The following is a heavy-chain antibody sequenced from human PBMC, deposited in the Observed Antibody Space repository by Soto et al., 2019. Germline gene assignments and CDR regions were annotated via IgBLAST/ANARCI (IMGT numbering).Heavy chain of an antibody. Sequence: PGGSLRLSCAASGFTVSNNYMSWVRQAPGKGLEWVSLIYSGESTYYADSVKGRFTISRDNSENTLYLQMNRLRAEDTAVYYCARGLYDSSGYRVRAPDYWGQGTLVTVSS. J-gene: IGHJ4*02. CDR3: ARGLYDSSGYRVRAPDY. D-gene: IGHD3-22*01. CDR2: IYSGEST. V-gene: IGHV3-53*01. CDR1: GFTVSNNY.